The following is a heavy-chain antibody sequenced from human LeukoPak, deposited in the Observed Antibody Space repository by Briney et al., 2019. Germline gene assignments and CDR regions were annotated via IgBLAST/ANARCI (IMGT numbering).Heavy chain of an antibody. J-gene: IGHJ4*02. CDR3: ARVLASGGSSRSFDY. V-gene: IGHV4-30-2*01. D-gene: IGHD1-26*01. CDR2: IYHSGST. Sequence: SETESLTCTVSGGSISSGGFYWSWIRQPPGKGLEWIGYIYHSGSTYYNPSLQSRFTISVDRSKNQFSLKLSSVTAADTAVYYCARVLASGGSSRSFDYWGQGTLVAVSS. CDR1: GGSISSGGFY.